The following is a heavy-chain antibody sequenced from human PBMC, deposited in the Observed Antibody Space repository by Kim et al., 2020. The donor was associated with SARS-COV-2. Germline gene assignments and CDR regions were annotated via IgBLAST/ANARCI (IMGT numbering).Heavy chain of an antibody. CDR3: ANPRQPDY. CDR2: GDHT. V-gene: IGHV3-23*01. Sequence: GDHTAYADSGKGGFTISRDNSKTTLYLQMSSLRAEDPAIYYCANPRQPDYWGQGTLVTVSS. D-gene: IGHD6-13*01. J-gene: IGHJ4*02.